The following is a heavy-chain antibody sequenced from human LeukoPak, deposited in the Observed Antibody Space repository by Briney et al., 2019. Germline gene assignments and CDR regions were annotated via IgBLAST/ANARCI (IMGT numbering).Heavy chain of an antibody. CDR3: ARYRVLGVIDY. CDR2: ISFDGSDK. Sequence: GGSLRLSCAASGFSFSTYGINWVRQAPGKGLKWVASISFDGSDKYYADSVKGRFTISRDNSKNTLYLQMNSLRAEDTAVYYCARYRVLGVIDYWGQGTLVTVSS. CDR1: GFSFSTYG. D-gene: IGHD3-10*01. V-gene: IGHV3-30*04. J-gene: IGHJ4*02.